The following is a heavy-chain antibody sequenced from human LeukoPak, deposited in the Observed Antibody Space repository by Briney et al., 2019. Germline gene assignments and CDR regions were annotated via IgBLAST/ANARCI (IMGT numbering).Heavy chain of an antibody. Sequence: GGSLRLSCVASGFTFSTYAMTWVRRAPGKGLEWVSGVSASASHTYYADSVKGRFTISRDNSKNILYLQMNSLSPEDTAVYFCAKALVTAYFFDYWGQGTLVTVSP. D-gene: IGHD2-21*02. CDR1: GFTFSTYA. CDR3: AKALVTAYFFDY. J-gene: IGHJ4*02. V-gene: IGHV3-23*01. CDR2: VSASASHT.